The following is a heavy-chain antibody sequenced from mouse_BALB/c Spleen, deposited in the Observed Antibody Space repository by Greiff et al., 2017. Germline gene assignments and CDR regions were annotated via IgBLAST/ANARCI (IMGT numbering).Heavy chain of an antibody. CDR2: ISSGGSYT. V-gene: IGHV5-6*01. CDR1: GFTFSSYG. J-gene: IGHJ2*01. Sequence: EVHLVESGGGLVKPGGSLKLSCAASGFTFSSYGMSWVRQTPDKRLEWVATISSGGSYTYYPDSVKGRFTISRDNAKNTLYLQMSSLKSEDTAMYYCARTPYFDYWGQGTTLTVSS. CDR3: ARTPYFDY.